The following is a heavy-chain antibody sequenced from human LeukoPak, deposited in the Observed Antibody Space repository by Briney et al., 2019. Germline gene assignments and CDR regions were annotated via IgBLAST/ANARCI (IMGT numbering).Heavy chain of an antibody. Sequence: GGSMRLSSAVSGFTFSSYWMNWDRQAPGKGLEWVASIKQDGGEKSYVDSVKGRFTISRDNAKNSLYLQMSSLRAEDTAVYYCARDGTAAGLYFDLWGQGTLVTVSS. CDR1: GFTFSSYW. J-gene: IGHJ4*01. CDR2: IKQDGGEK. CDR3: ARDGTAAGLYFDL. V-gene: IGHV3-7*01. D-gene: IGHD6-13*01.